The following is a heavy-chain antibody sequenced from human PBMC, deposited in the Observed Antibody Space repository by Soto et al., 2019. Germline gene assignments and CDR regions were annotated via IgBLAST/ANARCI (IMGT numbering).Heavy chain of an antibody. Sequence: QVQLQESGPGLVKPSQTLSLTCTVSGASISSGDYSWSWIRQHPEKGLESIGYIYDSGNTYYNPSLKSRITISVDTSKNQFSLKVTSVTAADPAVYYCARGGGYSSFRYWGLGTLVTVSS. V-gene: IGHV4-31*03. CDR1: GASISSGDYS. CDR3: ARGGGYSSFRY. CDR2: IYDSGNT. D-gene: IGHD6-25*01. J-gene: IGHJ4*02.